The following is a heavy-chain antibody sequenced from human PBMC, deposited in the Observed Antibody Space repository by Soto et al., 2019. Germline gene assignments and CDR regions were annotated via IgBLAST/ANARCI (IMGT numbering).Heavy chain of an antibody. D-gene: IGHD3-22*01. V-gene: IGHV1-69*13. J-gene: IGHJ3*02. Sequence: SVKVSCKASGGTFSSYAISWVRQAPGQGLEWMGGIIPIFGTANYAQKFQGRVTITADESTSTAYMELSSLRSEDTAVYYCATTATYYDSKVNPPDAFDIWGQGTMVTVSS. CDR3: ATTATYYDSKVNPPDAFDI. CDR1: GGTFSSYA. CDR2: IIPIFGTA.